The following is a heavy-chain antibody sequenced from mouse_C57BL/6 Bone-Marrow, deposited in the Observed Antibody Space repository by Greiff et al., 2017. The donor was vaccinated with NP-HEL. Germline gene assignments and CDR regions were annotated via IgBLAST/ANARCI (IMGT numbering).Heavy chain of an antibody. CDR1: GYTFTSYW. V-gene: IGHV1-7*01. J-gene: IGHJ4*01. CDR3: ARYRASTGTRAMDY. CDR2: INPSSGYT. Sequence: VQRVESGAELAKPGASVKLSCKASGYTFTSYWMHWVNQRPGQGLEWIGYINPSSGYTKYNQKFKDKATLTADKSSSTAYMQLSSLTYEDSAVYYCARYRASTGTRAMDYGGQGTSVTVSS. D-gene: IGHD4-1*02.